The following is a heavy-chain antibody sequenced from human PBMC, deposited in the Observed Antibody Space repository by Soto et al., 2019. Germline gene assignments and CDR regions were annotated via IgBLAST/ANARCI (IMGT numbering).Heavy chain of an antibody. CDR3: ARQVSLAAAPCAI. J-gene: IGHJ3*02. V-gene: IGHV4-59*08. Sequence: SETLSLTCTVSGVSIISYYWSWILQPPGKGLEWIGYVYYSGSTNYNPSLKSRVTISVDTSKNQFSLKLSSVTAADTAVYFWARQVSLAAAPCAIWGQGTMVTVSS. D-gene: IGHD1-20*01. CDR2: VYYSGST. CDR1: GVSIISYY.